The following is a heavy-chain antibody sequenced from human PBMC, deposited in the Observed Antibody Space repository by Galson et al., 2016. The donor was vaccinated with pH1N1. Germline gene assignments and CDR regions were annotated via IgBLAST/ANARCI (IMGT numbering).Heavy chain of an antibody. CDR3: ARDRGGNFQSFDY. V-gene: IGHV4-39*07. CDR1: GGSVATNTYY. D-gene: IGHD4-23*01. Sequence: SETLSLTCTVSGGSVATNTYYWGWIRQPPGKGLEWIGSIFYGGTTYYSPSLQSRVTVSMDTSNNQVSLTIGSVTAADTAVYFCARDRGGNFQSFDYWGQGTLVAVSS. CDR2: IFYGGTT. J-gene: IGHJ4*02.